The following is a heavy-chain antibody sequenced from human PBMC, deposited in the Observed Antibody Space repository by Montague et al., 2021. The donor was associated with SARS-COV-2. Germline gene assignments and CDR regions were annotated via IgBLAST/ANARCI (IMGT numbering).Heavy chain of an antibody. CDR2: INHGGST. CDR3: ARLRDGVVPSPILGVGPYYSYYYMDV. Sequence: TLSLTCAVHGTSFSGYYWNWIRQPPGKGLEWIGEINHGGSTKYSPSPKSRLTISADTSKNQFSLKLTSVAAADTAVYYCARLRDGVVPSPILGVGPYYSYYYMDVWGRGTTVTVSS. V-gene: IGHV4-34*01. J-gene: IGHJ6*03. CDR1: GTSFSGYY. D-gene: IGHD3-10*01.